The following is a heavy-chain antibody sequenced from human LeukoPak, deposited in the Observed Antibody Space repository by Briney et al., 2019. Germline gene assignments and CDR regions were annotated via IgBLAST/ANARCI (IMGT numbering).Heavy chain of an antibody. J-gene: IGHJ4*02. CDR2: IKTDGSTT. D-gene: IGHD4-17*01. CDR3: APDYGPYG. V-gene: IGHV3-74*01. Sequence: GGSLRLSCAGSGFIFSNYWMHWVRHAPGKGLVWVSRIKTDGSTTYYADSVKGRFTVSRDNSKNTLYLQMNSLRAEDTAVYYCAPDYGPYGGGQGTLVTVSS. CDR1: GFIFSNYW.